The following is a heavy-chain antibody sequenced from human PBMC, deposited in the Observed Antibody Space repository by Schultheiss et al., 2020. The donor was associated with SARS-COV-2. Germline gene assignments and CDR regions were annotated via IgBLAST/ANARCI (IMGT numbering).Heavy chain of an antibody. V-gene: IGHV3-66*03. Sequence: GGSLRLSCAASGFTVRSNYMSWVRQAPGKGLEWVSVIYRCGSTYYADSVKGRFTISRDNSKNTLYLQMNSLRAEDTAVYYCARVTGDYDYWGQGTLVTVSS. CDR2: IYRCGST. J-gene: IGHJ4*02. D-gene: IGHD4-17*01. CDR1: GFTVRSNY. CDR3: ARVTGDYDY.